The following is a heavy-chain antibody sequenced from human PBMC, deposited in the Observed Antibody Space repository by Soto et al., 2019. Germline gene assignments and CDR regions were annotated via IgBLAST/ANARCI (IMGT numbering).Heavy chain of an antibody. Sequence: ASVKVSCKASGGTFSSYTISWVRQAPGQGLEWMGRIIPILGIANYAQKFQGRVTITADKSTSTAYMELSSLRSEDTAVYYCARDLAIFGVVTTGNWFDPWGQGTLVTVSS. CDR2: IIPILGIA. CDR3: ARDLAIFGVVTTGNWFDP. D-gene: IGHD3-3*01. CDR1: GGTFSSYT. J-gene: IGHJ5*02. V-gene: IGHV1-69*04.